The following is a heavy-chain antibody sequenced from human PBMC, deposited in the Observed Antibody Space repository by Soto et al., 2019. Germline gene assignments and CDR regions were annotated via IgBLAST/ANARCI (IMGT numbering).Heavy chain of an antibody. CDR1: GYTFTNFA. V-gene: IGHV1-18*01. D-gene: IGHD6-6*01. CDR2: VSATNGFT. Sequence: QVSLVQSGGELRRPGASVNVSCRTSGYTFTNFALSWVRQAPGQGLEWIGFVSATNGFTHFAQKFQGRVSVKTDTSTSTVYLDLRSLSSDDTAVYYCARGGAARHLDSWGQGAPVTVSS. CDR3: ARGGAARHLDS. J-gene: IGHJ5*01.